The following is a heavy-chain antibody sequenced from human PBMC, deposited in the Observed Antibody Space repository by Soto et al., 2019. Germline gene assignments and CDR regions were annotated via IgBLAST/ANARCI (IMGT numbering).Heavy chain of an antibody. V-gene: IGHV1-2*02. Sequence: ASVKVSCKASGYTFSGYYIHWLRQAPGQGLEWMGCINPNSGGTNYAQKFQGRVTVTRDTPTITAYMELSKLTSDDTAVYYCARSLTEGYCTITGCYTRPLYGMDVWGQGTTVTVSS. CDR1: GYTFSGYY. D-gene: IGHD2-2*02. J-gene: IGHJ6*02. CDR3: ARSLTEGYCTITGCYTRPLYGMDV. CDR2: INPNSGGT.